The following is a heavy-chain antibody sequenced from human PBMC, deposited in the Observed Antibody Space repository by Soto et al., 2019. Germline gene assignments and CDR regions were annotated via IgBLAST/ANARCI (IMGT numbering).Heavy chain of an antibody. CDR3: ARGTGDISPLYFDY. CDR2: IYYSGST. D-gene: IGHD7-27*01. CDR1: GGSISIYY. Sequence: SETLSLTCTVSGGSISIYYWSWIRQPPGKGLEWIGYIYYSGSTNYNPSLKRRVTISVDTSKNQFSLKLSSVTAADTAVYYCARGTGDISPLYFDYWGQGTLVTVSS. V-gene: IGHV4-59*01. J-gene: IGHJ4*02.